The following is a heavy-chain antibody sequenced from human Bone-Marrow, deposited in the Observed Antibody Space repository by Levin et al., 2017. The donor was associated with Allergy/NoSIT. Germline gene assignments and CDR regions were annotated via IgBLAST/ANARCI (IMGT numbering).Heavy chain of an antibody. J-gene: IGHJ4*02. D-gene: IGHD6-19*01. CDR1: GDSVTTGSFY. CDR3: ASVATLGWYYFDA. V-gene: IGHV4-61*01. CDR2: IFHSGST. Sequence: SETLSLTCTVSGDSVTTGSFYWSWIRQPPGKGLEWIGHIFHSGSTYYNPFLKSRLTISVDTSHNQFFLTLRSVTAAATARYFCASVATLGWYYFDAWSQGTLVTVSS.